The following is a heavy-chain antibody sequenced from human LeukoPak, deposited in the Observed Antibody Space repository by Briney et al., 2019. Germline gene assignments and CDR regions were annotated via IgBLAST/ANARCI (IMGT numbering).Heavy chain of an antibody. J-gene: IGHJ6*03. Sequence: GGSLRLSCAASGLTVSSNYMCWVRQAPGQGLEWVADVYREGGAGGTNYAGSVKGRFTISRDNAKNTLYLQMNSLRAEDTAVYYCPCSTSYYYYYMDVWGKGTTVTVSS. CDR1: GLTVSSNY. CDR2: VYREGGAGGT. CDR3: PCSTSYYYYYMDV. V-gene: IGHV3-53*05. D-gene: IGHD2-2*01.